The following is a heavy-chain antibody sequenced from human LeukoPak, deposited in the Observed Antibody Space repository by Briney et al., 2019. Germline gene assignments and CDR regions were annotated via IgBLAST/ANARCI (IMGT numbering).Heavy chain of an antibody. CDR2: IGTHNGNT. V-gene: IGHV1-18*04. D-gene: IGHD6-19*01. CDR3: ARDGSGGGGYFDY. CDR1: GYTFTGYY. Sequence: ASVKVSYKASGYTFTGYYMHWVRQAPGQGLEWMGWIGTHNGNTNYAQKFQGRVIMTTDTSTSTAYMELMSLRSDDTAVFYCARDGSGGGGYFDYWGQGTLVIVSS. J-gene: IGHJ4*02.